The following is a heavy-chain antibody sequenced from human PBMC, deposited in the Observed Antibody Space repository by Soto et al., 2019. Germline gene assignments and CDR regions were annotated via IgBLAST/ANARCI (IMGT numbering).Heavy chain of an antibody. CDR3: AWGYSGYDYPFDY. CDR1: GGTFSSYA. CDR2: IIPIFGTA. J-gene: IGHJ4*02. D-gene: IGHD5-12*01. V-gene: IGHV1-69*13. Sequence: SVKVSCKASGGTFSSYAISWVRQAPGQGLEWMGGIIPIFGTANYAQKFHGRVTITADESTSTAYMELSSLRSEDTAVYYCAWGYSGYDYPFDYWGQGTLVTVSS.